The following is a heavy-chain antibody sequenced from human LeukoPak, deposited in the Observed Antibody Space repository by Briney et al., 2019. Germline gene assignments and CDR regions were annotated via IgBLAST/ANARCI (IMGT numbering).Heavy chain of an antibody. CDR3: AKDQVGYCSGRSCYAFDF. Sequence: GGSLRLSCAASGFTFSIYAMNWVRQAPGKGLEWVSGLSGSGDVTHYAASVKGRFTISRDNSKNTLYLQMNSLRADDTAVYYCAKDQVGYCSGRSCYAFDFWGQGTLVTVPS. D-gene: IGHD2-15*01. CDR2: LSGSGDVT. CDR1: GFTFSIYA. J-gene: IGHJ4*02. V-gene: IGHV3-23*01.